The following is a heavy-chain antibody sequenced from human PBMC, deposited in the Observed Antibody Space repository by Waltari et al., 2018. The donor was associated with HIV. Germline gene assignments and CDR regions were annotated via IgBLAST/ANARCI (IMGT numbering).Heavy chain of an antibody. J-gene: IGHJ4*02. V-gene: IGHV4-34*01. CDR2: INHSGST. CDR3: ARGGDCTNGVCSADFDY. Sequence: YYWSWIRQPPGKGLEWIGEINHSGSTNYNPSLKSRVTISVDTSKNQFSLKLSSVTAADTAVYYCARGGDCTNGVCSADFDYWGQGTLVTVSS. D-gene: IGHD2-8*01. CDR1: YY.